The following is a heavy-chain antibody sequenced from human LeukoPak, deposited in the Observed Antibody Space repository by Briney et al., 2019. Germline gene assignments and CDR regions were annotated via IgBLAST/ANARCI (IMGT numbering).Heavy chain of an antibody. CDR1: GFTFSSYG. V-gene: IGHV3-30*02. CDR2: IRYDGSNK. D-gene: IGHD2-2*01. J-gene: IGHJ4*02. CDR3: AKEGYCSSTSCYRLDY. Sequence: GGSLRLSCAASGFTFSSYGMHWVRQAPGKGLEWVAFIRYDGSNKYYADSVKGRFTISRDNSKNTLYLQMNSLRAEDTAVYYCAKEGYCSSTSCYRLDYWGQGTLVTVSS.